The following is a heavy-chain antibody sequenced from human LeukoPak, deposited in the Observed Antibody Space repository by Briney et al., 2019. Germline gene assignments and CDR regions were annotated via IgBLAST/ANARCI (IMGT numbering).Heavy chain of an antibody. CDR3: ARFMTTADSFDY. J-gene: IGHJ4*02. V-gene: IGHV3-23*01. CDR2: ISGSGDTT. CDR1: GFTFSNYA. Sequence: GGSLRLSCAASGFTFSNYAMNWVRQAPGKGLEWVSAISGSGDTTYYADSVKGRFSISRDNSKNTVYLQMSGLRAEDTAVYYCARFMTTADSFDYWGRGTLVTVSS. D-gene: IGHD4-17*01.